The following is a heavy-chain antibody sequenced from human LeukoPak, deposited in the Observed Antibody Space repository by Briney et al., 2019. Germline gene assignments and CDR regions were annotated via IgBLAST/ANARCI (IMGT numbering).Heavy chain of an antibody. D-gene: IGHD5-18*01. Sequence: SSETLSLTCTVSGGSISSSSYYWGWIRQPPGKGLEWIGSIYYSGSTNYNPSLKSRVTISVDTSKNQFSLKLSSVTAADTAVYYCARERVDTAMVYAFDIWGQGTMVTVSS. V-gene: IGHV4-39*07. J-gene: IGHJ3*02. CDR3: ARERVDTAMVYAFDI. CDR2: IYYSGST. CDR1: GGSISSSSYY.